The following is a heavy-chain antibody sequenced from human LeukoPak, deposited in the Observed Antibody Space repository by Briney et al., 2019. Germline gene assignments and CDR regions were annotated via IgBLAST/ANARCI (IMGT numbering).Heavy chain of an antibody. CDR3: AKDFTVAGTEAYYYYYGMDV. CDR1: GFTVSSNY. CDR2: ISGSGGST. D-gene: IGHD6-19*01. J-gene: IGHJ6*02. Sequence: PGGSLRLSCAASGFTVSSNYMSWVRQAPGKGLEWVSAISGSGGSTYYADSVKGRFTISRDNSKNTLYLQMNSLRAEDTAVYYCAKDFTVAGTEAYYYYYGMDVWGQGTTVTVSS. V-gene: IGHV3-23*01.